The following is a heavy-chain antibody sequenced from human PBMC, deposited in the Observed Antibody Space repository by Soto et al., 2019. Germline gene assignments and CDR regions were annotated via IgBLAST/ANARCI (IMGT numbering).Heavy chain of an antibody. CDR1: GFTFSSYA. Sequence: EVQLLESGGGLVQPGGSLRLSCAASGFTFSSYAMSWVRQAPGKGLEWVSAISGSGGSTYYADSVKGRFTISRDNSKNPLYLQMNSLRAEDTAVYYCAKGTFGGVIVVRSTFDYWRQGTLVTVSA. V-gene: IGHV3-23*01. J-gene: IGHJ4*02. CDR2: ISGSGGST. CDR3: AKGTFGGVIVVRSTFDY. D-gene: IGHD3-16*02.